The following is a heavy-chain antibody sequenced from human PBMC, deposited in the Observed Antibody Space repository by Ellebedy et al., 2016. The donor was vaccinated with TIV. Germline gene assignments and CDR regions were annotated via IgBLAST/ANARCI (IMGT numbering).Heavy chain of an antibody. Sequence: GESLKISCTASGFTISTYCMTWVRQAPGRGLEWVANINEDGTKKHFVDSVRGRFTISRDDAGNSLFLQMNSLGAEDTAVYYCARAIYGASYLWGRGTLVTVSS. CDR1: GFTISTYC. V-gene: IGHV3-7*01. CDR2: INEDGTKK. CDR3: ARAIYGASYL. J-gene: IGHJ2*01. D-gene: IGHD4-17*01.